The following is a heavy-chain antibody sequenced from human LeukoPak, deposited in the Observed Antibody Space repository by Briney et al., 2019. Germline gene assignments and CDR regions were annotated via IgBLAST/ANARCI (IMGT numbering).Heavy chain of an antibody. V-gene: IGHV4-4*02. J-gene: IGHJ4*02. Sequence: SGTLSLTCAVSGGSISSSNWWSWVRQPPGKGLEWIGEINHSGSTNYNPSLKSRVTISVDTSKNQFSLKLSSVTAADTAVYYCARRLRTYDYVWGSYRAPTFDYWGQGTLVTVSS. CDR2: INHSGST. D-gene: IGHD3-16*02. CDR1: GGSISSSNW. CDR3: ARRLRTYDYVWGSYRAPTFDY.